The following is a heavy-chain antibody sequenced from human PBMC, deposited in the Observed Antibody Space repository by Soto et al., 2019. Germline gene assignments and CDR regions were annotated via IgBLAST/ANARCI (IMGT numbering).Heavy chain of an antibody. J-gene: IGHJ6*02. CDR3: ARDSGGDYYYYGMDV. D-gene: IGHD3-16*01. CDR2: ISAYNGNT. CDR1: GYTFTSYG. Sequence: GASVKVSCKASGYTFTSYGISWVRQAPGQGLEWMGWISAYNGNTNYAQKLQGRVTMTTDTSTSTAYMELRSLRSDDTAVYYCARDSGGDYYYYGMDVWGQGTTVTVSS. V-gene: IGHV1-18*01.